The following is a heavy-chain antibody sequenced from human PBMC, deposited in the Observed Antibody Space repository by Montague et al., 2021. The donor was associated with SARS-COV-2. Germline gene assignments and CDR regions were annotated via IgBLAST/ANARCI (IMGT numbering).Heavy chain of an antibody. CDR2: VHHRGIT. CDR3: ARITEVVPFDF. J-gene: IGHJ4*02. D-gene: IGHD2-15*01. V-gene: IGHV4-59*01. CDR1: GASITDFY. Sequence: SETLSLTCTVSGASITDFYWSWIRQPPGKGLEWIGYVHHRGITNYNPSLKSRVTISIDTPKSRFSLNLMSVTAADTAVYFCARITEVVPFDFWGQGTLVSVSS.